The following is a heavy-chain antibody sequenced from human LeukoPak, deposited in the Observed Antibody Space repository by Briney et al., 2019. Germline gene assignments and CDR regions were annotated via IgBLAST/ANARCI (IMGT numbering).Heavy chain of an antibody. CDR1: GFNFSGYY. D-gene: IGHD3-10*01. V-gene: IGHV1-2*02. CDR2: ISPNSGGT. Sequence: GASVQVSCKASGFNFSGYYMHWVRQPTGQGLEWMAWISPNSGGTNYVQKFQGRVTVTRDTSISTDYMEISGLTSDDTALYYCAREPSGSGGYDYWGQGTLVTVSS. J-gene: IGHJ4*02. CDR3: AREPSGSGGYDY.